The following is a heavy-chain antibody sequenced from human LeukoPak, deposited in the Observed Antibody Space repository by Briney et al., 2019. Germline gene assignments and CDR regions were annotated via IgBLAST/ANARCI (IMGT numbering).Heavy chain of an antibody. V-gene: IGHV4-34*01. CDR3: ARVDIVTTNWFDP. J-gene: IGHJ5*02. Sequence: SETLSLTCVVYGGSFSGYYWTWIRQPPGKGLEWIGEINHRGTTTYNPSLKSRVTISVDTPKNQFSLKLNSVTAADAAVYYCARVDIVTTNWFDPWGQGTLVIVSP. CDR2: INHRGTT. D-gene: IGHD5-12*01. CDR1: GGSFSGYY.